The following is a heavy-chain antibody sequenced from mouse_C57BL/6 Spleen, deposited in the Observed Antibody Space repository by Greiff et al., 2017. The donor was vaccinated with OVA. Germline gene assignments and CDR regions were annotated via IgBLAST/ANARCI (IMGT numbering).Heavy chain of an antibody. V-gene: IGHV1-80*01. CDR1: GYAFSSYW. D-gene: IGHD4-1*01. CDR2: IYPGDGDT. CDR3: ARKGGWDWEFDY. J-gene: IGHJ2*01. Sequence: QVQLKESGAELVKPGASVKISCKASGYAFSSYWMNWVKQRPGKGLEWIGQIYPGDGDTNYNGKFKGKATLTADKSSSTAYMQLSSLTSEDSAVYFCARKGGWDWEFDYWGQGTTLTVSS.